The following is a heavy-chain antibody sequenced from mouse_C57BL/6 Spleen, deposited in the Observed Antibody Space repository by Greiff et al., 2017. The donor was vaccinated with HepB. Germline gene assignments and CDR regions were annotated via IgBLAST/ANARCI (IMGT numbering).Heavy chain of an antibody. J-gene: IGHJ2*01. CDR3: ARAWGYFDY. Sequence: EVKLVESGGGLVKPGGSLKLSCAASGFTFSSYTMSWVRQTPEKRLEWVATISGGGGNTYYPDSVKGRFTISRDNAKNTLYLQMSSLRSEDTALYYCARAWGYFDYWGQGTTLTVSS. D-gene: IGHD4-1*01. V-gene: IGHV5-9*01. CDR1: GFTFSSYT. CDR2: ISGGGGNT.